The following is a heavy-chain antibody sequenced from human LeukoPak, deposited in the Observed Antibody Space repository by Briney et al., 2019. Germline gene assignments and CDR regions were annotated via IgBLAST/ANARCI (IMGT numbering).Heavy chain of an antibody. D-gene: IGHD4-17*01. V-gene: IGHV4-39*01. CDR1: GGPISSSSYY. J-gene: IGHJ6*02. CDR2: IYYSGST. Sequence: SETLSLTCTVSGGPISSSSYYWGWIRQPAGKGLEWIGSIYYSGSTYYNPSLKSRVTISVDTSKNQFSLKLSSVTAADTAVYYCARLPTVSDLPDGYYYYGMDVWGQGTTVTVSS. CDR3: ARLPTVSDLPDGYYYYGMDV.